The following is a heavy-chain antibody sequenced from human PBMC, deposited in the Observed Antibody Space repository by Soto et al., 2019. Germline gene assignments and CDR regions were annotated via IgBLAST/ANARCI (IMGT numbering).Heavy chain of an antibody. Sequence: PGGSLRLSCAASGFTFSSYAMHWVRQAPGKGLEWVAVISYDGSNKYYADSVKGRFTISRDNSKNTLYLQMNSLRAEDTAVYYCARDIGRGYSYGRTYYYYYGMDVWGQGTTVTVSS. CDR2: ISYDGSNK. CDR3: ARDIGRGYSYGRTYYYYYGMDV. D-gene: IGHD5-18*01. CDR1: GFTFSSYA. V-gene: IGHV3-30-3*01. J-gene: IGHJ6*02.